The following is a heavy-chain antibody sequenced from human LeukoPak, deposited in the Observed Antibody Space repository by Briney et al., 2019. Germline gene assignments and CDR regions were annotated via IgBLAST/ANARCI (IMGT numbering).Heavy chain of an antibody. CDR3: ARDPALGGSPGTDWFDP. V-gene: IGHV1-46*01. CDR1: GYTFTSYY. CDR2: INPSGGST. Sequence: ASVKVSCKASGYTFTSYYLHWVRQAPGQGLECMGIINPSGGSTSYAQKFQGRVTMTRDTSTSTVYMELSSLRSENTAVYYCARDPALGGSPGTDWFDPWDQGTLVTVSS. J-gene: IGHJ5*02. D-gene: IGHD1-26*01.